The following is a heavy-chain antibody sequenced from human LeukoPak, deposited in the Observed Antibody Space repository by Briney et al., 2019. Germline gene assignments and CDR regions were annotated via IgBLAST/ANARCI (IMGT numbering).Heavy chain of an antibody. V-gene: IGHV4-59*08. CDR2: IHSTGST. D-gene: IGHD2-8*02. CDR1: GGSVSGHF. J-gene: IGHJ3*01. Sequence: PSETLSLTCAVSGGSVSGHFWSWIRQPPGKGLEWIGFIHSTGSTNYNPSLRSRVTMSIDTSTNHFSLKLTSVIAADTALFYCARYHCPGGICDGFDVWGQGTMVTVSS. CDR3: ARYHCPGGICDGFDV.